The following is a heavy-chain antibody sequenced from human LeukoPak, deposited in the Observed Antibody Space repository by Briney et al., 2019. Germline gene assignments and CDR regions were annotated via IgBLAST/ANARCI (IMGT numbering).Heavy chain of an antibody. J-gene: IGHJ4*02. CDR1: GFTLSSYA. V-gene: IGHV3-23*01. CDR3: AILPGYSSGWYEVNY. Sequence: GGALRLSCAASGFTLSSYALSWVRPAPGEGVGGVSGISGSGGSTCYADSVKGRFTISRDNSRNTLYLQMNSPRAEDTAVYYCAILPGYSSGWYEVNYWGQGTLVTVSS. CDR2: ISGSGGST. D-gene: IGHD6-13*01.